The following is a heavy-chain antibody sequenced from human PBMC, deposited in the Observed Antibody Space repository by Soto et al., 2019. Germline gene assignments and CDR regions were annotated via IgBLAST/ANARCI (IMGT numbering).Heavy chain of an antibody. CDR2: MTPSSGNT. CDR3: GRGGPAAGFDS. CDR1: GYTFTGYY. D-gene: IGHD6-13*01. J-gene: IGHJ4*02. V-gene: IGHV1-8*02. Sequence: ASVKVSCKASGYTFTGYYINWMRQAAGQGLEWMGWMTPSSGNTGYDQKFQGRVTMTRNTSIGTAYLELSSLRSDDTAVYYCGRGGPAAGFDSWGQGTLVTVSS.